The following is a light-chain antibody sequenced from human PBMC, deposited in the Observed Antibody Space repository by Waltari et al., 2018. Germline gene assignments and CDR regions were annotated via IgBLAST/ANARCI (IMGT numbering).Light chain of an antibody. J-gene: IGKJ5*01. CDR1: QSVSTH. V-gene: IGKV3-15*01. CDR3: QQYSNWPPIT. Sequence: ETVMTQSPATLSVSPGERATLSCRASQSVSTHLAWYQQKPGQAPRLLSYGASTRATGVPARFSGTGSGTEFTLTIDSLQSEDFAVYYCQQYSNWPPITFGQGTRLEIK. CDR2: GAS.